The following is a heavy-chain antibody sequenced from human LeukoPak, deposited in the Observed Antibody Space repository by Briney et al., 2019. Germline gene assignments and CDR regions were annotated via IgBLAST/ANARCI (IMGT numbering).Heavy chain of an antibody. CDR2: IIPILGIA. V-gene: IGHV1-69*04. CDR3: AGGYSYGPTKKYYYYYGMDV. Sequence: SVKVSCKASGGTFSSYAISWVRQAPGQGFEWMGRIIPILGIANYAQKFQGRVTITADKSTSTAYMELSSLRSEDTAVYYCAGGYSYGPTKKYYYYYGMDVWGQGTTVTVSS. CDR1: GGTFSSYA. D-gene: IGHD5-18*01. J-gene: IGHJ6*02.